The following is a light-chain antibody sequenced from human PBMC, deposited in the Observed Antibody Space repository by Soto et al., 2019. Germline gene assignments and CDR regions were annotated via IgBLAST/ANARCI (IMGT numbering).Light chain of an antibody. CDR1: QSVDSAY. Sequence: EIVLTQSPGTLSLSPGESATLSCRASQSVDSAYLGWYQHKPGQAPRLLIYGASTRATGIPARFSGSGSETDFTLTISSLQSEDFAVYYCQQYDSWPPSYTFGQGTKLEIK. CDR2: GAS. CDR3: QQYDSWPPSYT. V-gene: IGKV3-20*01. J-gene: IGKJ2*01.